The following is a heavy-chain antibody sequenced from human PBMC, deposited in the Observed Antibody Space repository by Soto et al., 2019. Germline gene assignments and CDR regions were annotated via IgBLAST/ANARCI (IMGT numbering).Heavy chain of an antibody. J-gene: IGHJ5*02. V-gene: IGHV4-34*01. CDR1: GVSFSGYY. Sequence: QVQLQQWGAGLLKPSETLSLTCAVYGVSFSGYYWSWIRQPPGKGLEWIGEINHSGTTNYNQSLKSRVTISVDTSKNQFSLKLSSVTAADTAVYYCARGAQNWFDPWGQGTLVTVSS. CDR3: ARGAQNWFDP. CDR2: INHSGTT.